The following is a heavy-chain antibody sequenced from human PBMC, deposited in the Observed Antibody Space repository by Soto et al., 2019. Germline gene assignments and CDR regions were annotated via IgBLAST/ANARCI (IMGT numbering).Heavy chain of an antibody. CDR3: ARYSAVTAPMDV. J-gene: IGHJ6*02. Sequence: QVQLVESGGGVVQPGRSLRLSCAASGFTFSSYGMHCVRQAPGKGLEWVAVIWYDGSNKYYADAVKGRFTISRDNSKNTLYLQMNSLRAEDTAVYYCARYSAVTAPMDVWGQGTTVTVSS. D-gene: IGHD2-21*02. CDR1: GFTFSSYG. V-gene: IGHV3-33*01. CDR2: IWYDGSNK.